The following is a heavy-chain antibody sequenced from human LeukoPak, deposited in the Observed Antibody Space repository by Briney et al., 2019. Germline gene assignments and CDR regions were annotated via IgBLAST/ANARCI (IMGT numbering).Heavy chain of an antibody. V-gene: IGHV1-2*02. CDR1: GYTFTGYY. J-gene: IGHJ4*02. Sequence: ASVKVSCKASGYTFTGYYMHWVRQAPGQGLEWMGWINPNSGGTNYAQKFQGRVTMTRDTSISTAYMELSRLRSDDTAVYYCARGIPAAIAAPIDYWGQGTLVTVSS. CDR3: ARGIPAAIAAPIDY. D-gene: IGHD6-6*01. CDR2: INPNSGGT.